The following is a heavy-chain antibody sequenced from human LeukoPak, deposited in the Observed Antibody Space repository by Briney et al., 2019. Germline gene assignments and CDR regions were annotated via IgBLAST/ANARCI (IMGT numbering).Heavy chain of an antibody. CDR1: GGTFSSYA. CDR3: AINKGDTSMGRNWFDP. J-gene: IGHJ5*02. D-gene: IGHD5-18*01. Sequence: SVKVSCKASGGTFSSYAVSWVRQAPGQGLELMGRIIPILGIATNAQKFQDRITITADTSTTTAFLELRGLTSEDTAVYYCAINKGDTSMGRNWFDPWGQGTLVTVSS. V-gene: IGHV1-69*04. CDR2: IIPILGIA.